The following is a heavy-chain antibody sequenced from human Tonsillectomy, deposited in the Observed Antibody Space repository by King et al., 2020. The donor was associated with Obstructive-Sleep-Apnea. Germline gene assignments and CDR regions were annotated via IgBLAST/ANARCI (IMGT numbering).Heavy chain of an antibody. CDR2: ICYSGST. V-gene: IGHV4-39*07. D-gene: IGHD5-24*01. CDR1: GGSISSSSYY. J-gene: IGHJ4*02. Sequence: QLQESGPGLVKPSETLSLTCTVSGGSISSSSYYWGWIRQPPGKGLEWIGSICYSGSTYYNPSLKSRVTISVDTSKNQFSLKLSSVTAADTAVYYCARVNVGDGYNFGFDYFDYWGQGTLVTVSS. CDR3: ARVNVGDGYNFGFDYFDY.